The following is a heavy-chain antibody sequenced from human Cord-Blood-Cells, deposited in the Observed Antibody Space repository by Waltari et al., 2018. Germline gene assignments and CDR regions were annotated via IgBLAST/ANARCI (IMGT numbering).Heavy chain of an antibody. D-gene: IGHD2-15*01. Sequence: EVQLVESGGGLVQPGGSLRLSCAASGFTFSSYCMHWVRQAPGKGLVWVSRINSDGSSTSYADSVKDRFTISRDNAKNTLYLQMNSLRAKDTAVYYCARRLVGATLNDAFDIWGQGTMVTVSS. CDR2: INSDGSST. J-gene: IGHJ3*02. CDR1: GFTFSSYC. CDR3: ARRLVGATLNDAFDI. V-gene: IGHV3-74*01.